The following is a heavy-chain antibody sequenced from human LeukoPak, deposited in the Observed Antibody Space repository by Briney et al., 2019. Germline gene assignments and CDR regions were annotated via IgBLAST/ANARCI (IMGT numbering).Heavy chain of an antibody. Sequence: GGSLRLSCAASGFSFSNSGMHWVRQAPGKGLEWVAVIWYDGSNEYCADAVKGRFIISRDNSKNTVHLQMNSLRVEDTSVYYCAREISMFVNAFDLWGQGTLVAVSS. V-gene: IGHV3-33*01. CDR1: GFSFSNSG. D-gene: IGHD3-10*02. J-gene: IGHJ3*01. CDR2: IWYDGSNE. CDR3: AREISMFVNAFDL.